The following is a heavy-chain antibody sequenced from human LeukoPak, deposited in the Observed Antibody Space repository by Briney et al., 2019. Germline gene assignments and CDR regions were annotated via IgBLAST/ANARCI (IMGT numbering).Heavy chain of an antibody. V-gene: IGHV4-61*02. CDR3: ARDRCSGGSCYPWYFDL. Sequence: SQTLSLTCTVSGGSISSGSYYWIWIRQPAGKGLEWIGRIYTSGSTNYNPSLKSRVTISVDTSKNQFSLKLSSVTAADTAVYYCARDRCSGGSCYPWYFDLWGRGTLVTVSS. CDR1: GGSISSGSYY. D-gene: IGHD2-15*01. CDR2: IYTSGST. J-gene: IGHJ2*01.